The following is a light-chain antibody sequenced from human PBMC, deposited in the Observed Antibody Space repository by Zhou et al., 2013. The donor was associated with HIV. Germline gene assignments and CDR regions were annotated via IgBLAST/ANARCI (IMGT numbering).Light chain of an antibody. CDR2: GAS. J-gene: IGKJ1*01. CDR1: QSVDSD. CDR3: QQYGSFSWT. V-gene: IGKV3-20*01. Sequence: EIVVTQSPATLSVSPGERVTLSCRASQSVDSDLAWYQQKPGQAPRLLIYGASSRATGIPDRFSGSGSGTDFTLTISRLEPEDFAVYYCQQYGSFSWTFGQGTKVEIK.